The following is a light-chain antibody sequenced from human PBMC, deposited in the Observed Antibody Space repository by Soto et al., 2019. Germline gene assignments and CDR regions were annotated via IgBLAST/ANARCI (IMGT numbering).Light chain of an antibody. V-gene: IGKV2-30*01. CDR3: MQGTHLPPLT. CDR1: QSLVYSDGNTY. J-gene: IGKJ4*01. Sequence: DVVMTQSPLILPVTLGQPASISCMSSQSLVYSDGNTYLSWFHQMPGQSPRRLIYKVSTRESGVPDRFRGSGSGTDFTLKISRVEAEDVGVSYCMQGTHLPPLTFGGGTKVEIK. CDR2: KVS.